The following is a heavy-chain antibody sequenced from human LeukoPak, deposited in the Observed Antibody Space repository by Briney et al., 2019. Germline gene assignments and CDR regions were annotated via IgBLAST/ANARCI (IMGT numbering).Heavy chain of an antibody. Sequence: PGGSLRLSCAASGFTFDDYAMHWVRQAPGKGLEWVSGIGWNSGSIGYADSVKGRFTISRDNAKNSLYLQMNSLRAEDTALYYCAKGRDKYQLLSKNWFDPWGQGTLVTVSS. V-gene: IGHV3-9*01. J-gene: IGHJ5*02. CDR3: AKGRDKYQLLSKNWFDP. CDR1: GFTFDDYA. D-gene: IGHD2-2*01. CDR2: IGWNSGSI.